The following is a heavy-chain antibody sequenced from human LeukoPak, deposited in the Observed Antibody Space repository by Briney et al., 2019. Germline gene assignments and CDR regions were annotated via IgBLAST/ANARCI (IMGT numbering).Heavy chain of an antibody. V-gene: IGHV1-8*01. CDR3: ARGDFIAVAGTDYYYGMDV. D-gene: IGHD6-19*01. Sequence: ASVKVSCKASGYTFTSYDINRVRQAPGQGLEWMGWINPNSGNTGYAQKFQGRVTMTRNTSISTAYMELSSLRSEDTAVYYCARGDFIAVAGTDYYYGMDVWGQGTTVTVSS. CDR2: INPNSGNT. J-gene: IGHJ6*02. CDR1: GYTFTSYD.